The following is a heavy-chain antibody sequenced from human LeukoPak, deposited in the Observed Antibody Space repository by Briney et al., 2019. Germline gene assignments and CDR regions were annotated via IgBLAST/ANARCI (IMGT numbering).Heavy chain of an antibody. V-gene: IGHV3-48*02. J-gene: IGHJ5*02. Sequence: TGGSLRLSCAASGFTFSSFNLNWVRHTPGKGLEWVSYISGSGTTMYYADSVKGRFTISRDNAKNSLYLQMNSLRDEDTAVYYCATYPSVATTGWGRWFGHWGQGTLVTVSS. CDR1: GFTFSSFN. CDR3: ATYPSVATTGWGRWFGH. D-gene: IGHD1-1*01. CDR2: ISGSGTTM.